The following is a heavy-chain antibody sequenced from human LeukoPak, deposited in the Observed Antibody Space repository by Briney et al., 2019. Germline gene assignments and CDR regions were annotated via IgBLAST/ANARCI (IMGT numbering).Heavy chain of an antibody. CDR2: INPNSGGT. CDR1: GYTFTGYY. CDR3: ARGNIVVVVAAAPDY. V-gene: IGHV1-2*02. J-gene: IGHJ4*02. Sequence: ASVKVSCKASGYTFTGYYMHWVRQAPGQGLELMGWINPNSGGTNYAQKFQGRVTMNRDTYISTAYMVLSRLRSDDTAVYCCARGNIVVVVAAAPDYWGQGTLVTVSS. D-gene: IGHD2-15*01.